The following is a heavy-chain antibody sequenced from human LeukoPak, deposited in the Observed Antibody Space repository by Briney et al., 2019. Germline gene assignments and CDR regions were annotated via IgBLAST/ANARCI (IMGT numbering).Heavy chain of an antibody. V-gene: IGHV1-69*04. CDR1: GGTFSSYT. CDR2: IIPILGIA. D-gene: IGHD3-22*01. CDR3: ARDLGYYDSSGYWSY. Sequence: ASVKVSCKASGGTFSSYTISWVRQAPGQGLEWMGRIIPILGIANYAQKFQGRVTITADKSTSTAYMELSSLRSEDTAVYYCARDLGYYDSSGYWSYWGQGTLVTVSS. J-gene: IGHJ4*02.